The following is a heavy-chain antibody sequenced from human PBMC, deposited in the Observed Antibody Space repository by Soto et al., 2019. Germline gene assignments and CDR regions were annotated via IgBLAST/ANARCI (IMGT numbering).Heavy chain of an antibody. CDR2: ISAYNGNT. J-gene: IGHJ4*02. Sequence: GASVKVSCKASGYTFTSFGFSWVRQAPEQGFEWMGWISAYNGNTNYAQKLQGRVTMTTDTSTSTAYMELRSLRSDDTAVYYCAREFYYDSSGYYYYFDYWGQGTLVTVSS. CDR3: AREFYYDSSGYYYYFDY. V-gene: IGHV1-18*01. CDR1: GYTFTSFG. D-gene: IGHD3-22*01.